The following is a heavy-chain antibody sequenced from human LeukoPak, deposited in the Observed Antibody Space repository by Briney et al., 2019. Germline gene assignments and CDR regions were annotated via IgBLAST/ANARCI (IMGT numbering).Heavy chain of an antibody. D-gene: IGHD6-13*01. CDR1: GGTFSSYA. CDR3: AREDVEAAAGTGGFDY. CDR2: IIPILGIA. Sequence: GSSLKVSCKASGGTFSSYAISWVRQPPGQGLEWMGRIIPILGIANYAQKFQGRVTITADKSTSTAYMELSSLRSEDTAVYYCAREDVEAAAGTGGFDYWGQGTLVTVSS. J-gene: IGHJ4*02. V-gene: IGHV1-69*04.